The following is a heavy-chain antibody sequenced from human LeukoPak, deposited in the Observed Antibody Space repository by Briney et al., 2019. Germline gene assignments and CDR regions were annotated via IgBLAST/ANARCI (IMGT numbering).Heavy chain of an antibody. CDR2: IKQDGSEK. CDR1: GFTFSSYW. D-gene: IGHD5-24*01. Sequence: GGSLRLSCAASGFTFSSYWMSWVRQAPGKGLEWVANIKQDGSEKYYVDSVKGRLTISRDNAKNSLYLQMNSLRAEDTAVYYCASDYLKMAFDIWGQGTMVTVSS. CDR3: ASDYLKMAFDI. J-gene: IGHJ3*02. V-gene: IGHV3-7*01.